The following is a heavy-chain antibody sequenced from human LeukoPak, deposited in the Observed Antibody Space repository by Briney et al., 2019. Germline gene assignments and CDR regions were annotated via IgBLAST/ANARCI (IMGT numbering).Heavy chain of an antibody. J-gene: IGHJ5*02. V-gene: IGHV1-2*02. CDR1: GYTFTGYY. CDR2: INPNSGDT. D-gene: IGHD6-6*01. CDR3: ARGGGSSSWFDP. Sequence: ASVKVSCKASGYTFTGYYMHWVRQAPGQGLEWMGWINPNSGDTNYAQNFQGRVTMTRDTSISTAYMELSRLRSDDTAVYYCARGGGSSSWFDPWGQGTLVTVSS.